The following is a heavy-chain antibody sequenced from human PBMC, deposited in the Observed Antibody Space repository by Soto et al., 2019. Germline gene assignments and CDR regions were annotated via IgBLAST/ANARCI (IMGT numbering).Heavy chain of an antibody. CDR3: ARAGIAVAGDLACFDL. CDR2: ISSSSSYI. D-gene: IGHD6-19*01. CDR1: GFTFSSYS. V-gene: IGHV3-21*01. J-gene: IGHJ2*01. Sequence: EVQLVESGGGLVKPGGSLRLSCAASGFTFSSYSMNWVRQAPGKGLEWVSSISSSSSYIYYADSVKGRFTISRDNAKNSLYLQMNRLTAEDTAVYYCARAGIAVAGDLACFDLWGRGTMVTVSS.